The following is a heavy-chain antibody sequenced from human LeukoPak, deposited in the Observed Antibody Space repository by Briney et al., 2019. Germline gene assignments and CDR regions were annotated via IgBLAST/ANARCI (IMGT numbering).Heavy chain of an antibody. CDR3: AREYCSSTSCYGGYFDY. CDR2: IYSGGST. V-gene: IGHV3-53*01. D-gene: IGHD2-2*01. J-gene: IGHJ4*02. Sequence: GGSLRLSCAASGFTVSSNYMSWVRQAPGKGLEWVSVIYSGGSTYYADSVKGRFTISRDNSKNTLYLQMNSLRAEDTAVYYCAREYCSSTSCYGGYFDYWGQGTLVTVSS. CDR1: GFTVSSNY.